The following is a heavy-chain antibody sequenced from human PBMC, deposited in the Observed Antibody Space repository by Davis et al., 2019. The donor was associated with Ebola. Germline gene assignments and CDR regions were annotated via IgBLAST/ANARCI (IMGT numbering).Heavy chain of an antibody. V-gene: IGHV3-21*01. Sequence: PGGSLRLSCAASGFTFSGHSMNWVRQAPGKGLEWVSSITSGNSIYYADSLKGRFTISRDNAKNSLYLQLNSLRPEDTALYYCARAPAGRWQWPGTACDYWGQGAPVTVSS. CDR1: GFTFSGHS. CDR2: ITSGNSI. J-gene: IGHJ4*02. D-gene: IGHD6-19*01. CDR3: ARAPAGRWQWPGTACDY.